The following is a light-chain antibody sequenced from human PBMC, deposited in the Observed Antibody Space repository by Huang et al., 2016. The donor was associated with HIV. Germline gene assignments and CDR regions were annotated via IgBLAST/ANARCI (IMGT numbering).Light chain of an antibody. Sequence: EIVMTQSPATVSLSPGERATLSCRASQSVNSKLAWYQQKPGQAPRLLIYGASTRATGVPGRFSGSGSGTEFTLTISSLQSEDFAVYYCQQYSKWPPNTFGQGTKLESK. CDR2: GAS. J-gene: IGKJ2*01. CDR3: QQYSKWPPNT. CDR1: QSVNSK. V-gene: IGKV3-15*01.